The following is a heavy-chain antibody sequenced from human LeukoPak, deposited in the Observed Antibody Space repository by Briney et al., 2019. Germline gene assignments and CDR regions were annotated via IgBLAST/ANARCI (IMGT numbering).Heavy chain of an antibody. CDR3: AKSNYFDSGGYYFFDY. D-gene: IGHD3-22*01. CDR1: GFTFSSYA. J-gene: IGHJ4*02. V-gene: IGHV3-23*01. Sequence: GGSLRLSCAASGFTFSSYAMSWVRQAPGRGLEWVSAISGSGDGTYYTDSVKGRFTISRDNSKNTLYLQMNSLRAEDTAVYYCAKSNYFDSGGYYFFDYWGQGTLVTVSS. CDR2: ISGSGDGT.